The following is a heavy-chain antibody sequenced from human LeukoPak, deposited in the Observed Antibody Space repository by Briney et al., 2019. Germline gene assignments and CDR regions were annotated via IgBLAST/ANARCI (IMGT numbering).Heavy chain of an antibody. CDR3: ARVLGSYDWFDP. Sequence: VASVKVSCTASGYTFTSYGISWVRQAPGQGLEWMGWISAYNGNTNYAQKLQGRVTMTTDTSTSIAYMELRSLRSDDTAVYYCARVLGSYDWFDPWGQGTLVTVSS. V-gene: IGHV1-18*01. CDR2: ISAYNGNT. CDR1: GYTFTSYG. D-gene: IGHD3-10*01. J-gene: IGHJ5*02.